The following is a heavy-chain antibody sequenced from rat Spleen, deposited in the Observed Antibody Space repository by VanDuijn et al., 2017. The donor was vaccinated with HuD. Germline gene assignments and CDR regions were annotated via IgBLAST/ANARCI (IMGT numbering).Heavy chain of an antibody. CDR2: SSYDGSNT. CDR1: GFTFSDYA. Sequence: EVQLVESGGGLVQPGRSLKLSCVASGFTFSDYAMAWVRQAPTKGLEWVATSSYDGSNTYYRDSVKGRFTISRDNAESTLYLQMDSLRSEDTATYYCTTDYPHYYDGYYLPYVMDAWGQGASVTVSS. J-gene: IGHJ4*01. D-gene: IGHD1-12*03. CDR3: TTDYPHYYDGYYLPYVMDA. V-gene: IGHV5-29*01.